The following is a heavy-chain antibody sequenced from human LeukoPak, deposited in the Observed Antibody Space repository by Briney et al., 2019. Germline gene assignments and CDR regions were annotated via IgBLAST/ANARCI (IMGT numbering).Heavy chain of an antibody. V-gene: IGHV3-21*01. CDR1: GFTFSSYA. CDR2: ISSSSSYI. CDR3: ARDLSSGWSYYGMDV. J-gene: IGHJ6*02. D-gene: IGHD6-19*01. Sequence: GGSLRLSCAASGFTFSSYAMSWVRQAPGKGLEWVSSISSSSSYIYYADSVKGRFTISRDNSKNTLYLQMNSLRAEDTAVYYCARDLSSGWSYYGMDVWGQGTTVTVSS.